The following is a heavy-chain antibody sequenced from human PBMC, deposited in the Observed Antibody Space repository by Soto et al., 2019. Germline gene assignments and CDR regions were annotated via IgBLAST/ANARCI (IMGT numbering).Heavy chain of an antibody. Sequence: EVQLVESGGGLVKPGGSLKLSCAASGFSFSGSAMHWVRQASGKGLEWVGRIRSKADGYATAYVASVKGRFIVSRQDSTTTAYLEMTSLKLEDSAVYYCLTYASSGDRFFDLWGRGTLVTVSP. CDR3: LTYASSGDRFFDL. J-gene: IGHJ2*01. V-gene: IGHV3-73*02. CDR2: IRSKADGYAT. D-gene: IGHD3-22*01. CDR1: GFSFSGSA.